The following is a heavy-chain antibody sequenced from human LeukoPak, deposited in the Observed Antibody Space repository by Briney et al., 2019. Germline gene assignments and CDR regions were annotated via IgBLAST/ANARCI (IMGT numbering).Heavy chain of an antibody. CDR1: GYTFTSYY. CDR2: INPSGGST. Sequence: ASVKVSCKASGYTFTSYYMHWVRQAPGQGLEWMGIINPSGGSTSYAQKFQGRVTMTRDTSTSTVYMELSSLRSEDTAVYHCAREGQLGGFDYWGQGTLVTVSS. CDR3: AREGQLGGFDY. D-gene: IGHD7-27*01. V-gene: IGHV1-46*01. J-gene: IGHJ4*02.